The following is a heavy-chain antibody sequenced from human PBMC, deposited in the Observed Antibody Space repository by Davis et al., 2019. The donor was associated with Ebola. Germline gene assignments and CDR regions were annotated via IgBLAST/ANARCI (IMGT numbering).Heavy chain of an antibody. Sequence: ASVKVSCKASGYTFTSYYMHWVRQAPGQGLEWMGIINPSGGSTSYAQKFQGRVTITADKSTSTAYMELSSLRSEDTAVYYCARDLQYYDILTGPVDYWGQGTLVTVSS. J-gene: IGHJ4*02. D-gene: IGHD3-9*01. CDR2: INPSGGST. CDR3: ARDLQYYDILTGPVDY. V-gene: IGHV1-46*01. CDR1: GYTFTSYY.